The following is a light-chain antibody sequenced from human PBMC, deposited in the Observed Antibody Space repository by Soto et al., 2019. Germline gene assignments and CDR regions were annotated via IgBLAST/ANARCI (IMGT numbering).Light chain of an antibody. Sequence: QSALTQPASVSGSPGQAITISCTGTSSDVGAYNYVSWYQQHPGKAPKLMIHDVSNRPSGVSNRFSGSKSGNTASLTISGLQAEDEADYSCSSYTRSSSLYVVFGGGTKLTVL. CDR1: SSDVGAYNY. J-gene: IGLJ2*01. CDR2: DVS. V-gene: IGLV2-14*01. CDR3: SSYTRSSSLYVV.